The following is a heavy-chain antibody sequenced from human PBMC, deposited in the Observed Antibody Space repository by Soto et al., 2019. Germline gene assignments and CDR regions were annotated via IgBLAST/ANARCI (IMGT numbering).Heavy chain of an antibody. CDR3: AKDQSGAADI. CDR2: MYTDGRA. V-gene: IGHV4-4*07. CDR1: GASITTYS. D-gene: IGHD7-27*01. J-gene: IGHJ3*02. Sequence: PSETLSLTCTVSGASITTYSWSWIRQSAGRGLEWIGHMYTDGRANYIPSLKSRITMSVDTSKSQFSLNLKFVTAADTAVYFCAKDQSGAADIWGQGTMVTVSS.